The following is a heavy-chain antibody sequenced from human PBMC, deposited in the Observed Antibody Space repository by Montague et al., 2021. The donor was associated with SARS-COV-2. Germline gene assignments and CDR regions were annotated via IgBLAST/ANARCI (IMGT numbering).Heavy chain of an antibody. Sequence: TLSLTCTVSGDSITSGGYSWNWIRQHPGKGLEYIGAISYRGSTYYKPSLTSRVSISMDTSKNAFSLSLQSVTAADTAVYFCAASGRRGYSNPFHHCGQGSLVTVSS. V-gene: IGHV4-31*03. CDR2: ISYRGST. D-gene: IGHD4-11*01. CDR3: AASGRRGYSNPFHH. J-gene: IGHJ4*02. CDR1: GDSITSGGYS.